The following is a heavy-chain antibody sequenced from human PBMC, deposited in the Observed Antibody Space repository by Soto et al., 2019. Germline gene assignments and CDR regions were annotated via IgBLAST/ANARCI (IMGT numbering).Heavy chain of an antibody. CDR3: ARDERRQGRDNYYYYGMGV. CDR2: ISSSRTT. CDR1: GFTFSDYY. J-gene: IGHJ6*02. Sequence: QVQLVESGGGLVTPGGSLRLSCAASGFTFSDYYMSWIRQAPGKGLEWVSYISSSRTTYYADSVKGRFTISRDNAKNSLYLQMNSLRAEDTAVYYCARDERRQGRDNYYYYGMGVWGQGTTVTGSS. D-gene: IGHD2-21*02. V-gene: IGHV3-11*01.